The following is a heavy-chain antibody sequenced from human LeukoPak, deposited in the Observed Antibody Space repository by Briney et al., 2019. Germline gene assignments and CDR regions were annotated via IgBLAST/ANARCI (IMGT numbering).Heavy chain of an antibody. Sequence: PGASLRLSCAASGFTFSHYAMSWVRQAPGKGLEWVSTASGSGANTYYADSVKGRFTISRDNSKNTLYLQMNSLTAEGTALYYCTKDQIGYSKPIDCWGQGTLVTVSS. V-gene: IGHV3-23*01. CDR1: GFTFSHYA. CDR3: TKDQIGYSKPIDC. J-gene: IGHJ4*02. CDR2: ASGSGANT. D-gene: IGHD4-11*01.